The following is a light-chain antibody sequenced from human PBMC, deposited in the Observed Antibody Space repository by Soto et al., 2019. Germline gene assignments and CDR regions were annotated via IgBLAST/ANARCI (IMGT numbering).Light chain of an antibody. CDR2: RNI. V-gene: IGLV1-47*01. Sequence: QSVLTQPPSASGTPGQRATISCSGSSSNIGVNYVYWYQQLPGTAPKLLIYRNIQRPSGVPDRFSGSKSGTSASLAISGLRCEDEADYYCAAWDDSLSGVVFGGGTKVTVL. CDR3: AAWDDSLSGVV. J-gene: IGLJ2*01. CDR1: SSNIGVNY.